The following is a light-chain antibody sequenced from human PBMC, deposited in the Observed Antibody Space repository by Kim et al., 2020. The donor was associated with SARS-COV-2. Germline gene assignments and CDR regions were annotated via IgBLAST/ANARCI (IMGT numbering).Light chain of an antibody. CDR3: YSADSSGNHSWV. CDR2: EDS. Sequence: SYELTQPPSVSVSPGQTARITCSGDALPKKYAYWYQQKSRQAPVLVIYEDSKRPSGIPERFSGSSSGTMATLTISGAQVEDEADYYCYSADSSGNHSWVFGGGTQLTVL. J-gene: IGLJ3*02. V-gene: IGLV3-10*01. CDR1: ALPKKY.